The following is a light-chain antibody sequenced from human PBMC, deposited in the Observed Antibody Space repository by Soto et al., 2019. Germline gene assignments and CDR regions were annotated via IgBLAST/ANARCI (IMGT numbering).Light chain of an antibody. CDR3: QQYNDNWT. V-gene: IGKV1-5*03. CDR2: KAS. Sequence: DIQMTQSPSTLSASVGDRVTITCRASQSISSWLAWYQQKPGKAPKPLSDKASTMHSGVPSRFSGSGSGTEFILAISSLQPDDSVTYYCQQYNDNWTFGQGTKVDIK. CDR1: QSISSW. J-gene: IGKJ1*01.